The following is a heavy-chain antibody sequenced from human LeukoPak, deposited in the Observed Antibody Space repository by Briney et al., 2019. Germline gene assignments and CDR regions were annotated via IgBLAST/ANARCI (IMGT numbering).Heavy chain of an antibody. V-gene: IGHV1-46*01. CDR2: INPSGGDT. CDR3: ARGKSDLGY. CDR1: GYRFTIYY. J-gene: IGHJ4*02. Sequence: GASVKVSCRASGYRFTIYYMHWVRQAPGQGLEWMGIINPSGGDTTYAQKFQGRVTMTRDTSTSTIYMELSSLRSEDTAVYYCARGKSDLGYWGQGTLVTVSS.